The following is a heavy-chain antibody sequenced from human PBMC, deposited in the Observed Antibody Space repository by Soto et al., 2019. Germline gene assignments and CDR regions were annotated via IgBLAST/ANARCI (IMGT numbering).Heavy chain of an antibody. J-gene: IGHJ6*03. CDR1: GGSISSYY. V-gene: IGHV4-59*01. D-gene: IGHD3-10*01. CDR3: ARDVISRPSYPTAMDV. CDR2: IDNSGST. Sequence: SETLSLTCTVSGGSISSYYWSWIRQPPGKGLEWIGYIDNSGSTKYNPSLKSRITISVDTSKNQFSLTLSSVTAAGTAIFYCARDVISRPSYPTAMDVWGKGSTVTVSS.